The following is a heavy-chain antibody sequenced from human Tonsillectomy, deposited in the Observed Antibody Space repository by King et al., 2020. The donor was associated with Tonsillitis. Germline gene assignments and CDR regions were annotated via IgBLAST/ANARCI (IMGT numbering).Heavy chain of an antibody. D-gene: IGHD4-17*01. Sequence: EVQLVESGGGLVQPGGSLRLSCAASGFIFSHYWMHWVRQGPGKGLEWVSRINSDGSRTNYADSVKGRFTISRDSGKNTLDLQMTSLRVEDMGVYYCTRGSTDHGDSFDSWGQGTLVTVSS. CDR3: TRGSTDHGDSFDS. CDR2: INSDGSRT. J-gene: IGHJ5*01. V-gene: IGHV3-74*01. CDR1: GFIFSHYW.